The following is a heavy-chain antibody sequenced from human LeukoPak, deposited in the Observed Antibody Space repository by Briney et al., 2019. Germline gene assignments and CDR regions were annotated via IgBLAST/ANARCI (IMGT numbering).Heavy chain of an antibody. V-gene: IGHV4-34*01. CDR1: GGSFSGYY. CDR3: ARYYNLNATSGFFDY. Sequence: SETLSLTCAVYGGSFSGYYWSWIRQSPGKGVEWIGDINHSGRTNYNPSLKSRVPISVDKSKNQFSLYLNSVTAAGTAVYYFARYYNLNATSGFFDYLGQGNLV. CDR2: INHSGRT. D-gene: IGHD1-20*01. J-gene: IGHJ4*01.